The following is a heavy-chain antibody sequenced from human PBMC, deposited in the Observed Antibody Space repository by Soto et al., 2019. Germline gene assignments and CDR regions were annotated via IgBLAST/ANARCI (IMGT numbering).Heavy chain of an antibody. Sequence: QVQLQQWGAGLLTPSETLSLTCAVYGGSFSGYYWSWIRQPPGQGLEWIGEINHSGSTTYNPTLKSRFTIAVNASKNQFSLKLSPLTAADTAVYYCAGAAPPGYWGQGTLITVST. CDR3: AGAAPPGY. CDR2: INHSGST. J-gene: IGHJ4*02. CDR1: GGSFSGYY. D-gene: IGHD6-6*01. V-gene: IGHV4-34*01.